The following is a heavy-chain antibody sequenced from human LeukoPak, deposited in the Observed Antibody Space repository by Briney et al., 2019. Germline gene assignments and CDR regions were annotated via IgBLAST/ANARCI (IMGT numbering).Heavy chain of an antibody. Sequence: QPGRSLTLSCAASRFTFSSHEMNWVRQAAGKVLEWVSYISSGGGTIYYADSVKGRFTISRDNAKNSLYLQMNSLRAEDTAVYYCASSKRYQEYWGQGTLVTVSS. J-gene: IGHJ4*02. CDR1: RFTFSSHE. V-gene: IGHV3-48*03. CDR3: ASSKRYQEY. D-gene: IGHD4-11*01. CDR2: ISSGGGTI.